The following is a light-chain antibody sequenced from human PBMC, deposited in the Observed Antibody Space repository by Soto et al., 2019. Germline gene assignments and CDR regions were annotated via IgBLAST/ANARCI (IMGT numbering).Light chain of an antibody. Sequence: EIVLTQSPGTLSLSPGERATLSCRASQSVDSSYLAWYQQKPGQAPRHLFHGAASSVTGTPDRFSGSGSGTDFTLTISRLDPEDSAVYYCQQYGRPPQTFGQGTKVEIQ. J-gene: IGKJ1*01. CDR3: QQYGRPPQT. CDR2: GAA. V-gene: IGKV3-20*01. CDR1: QSVDSSY.